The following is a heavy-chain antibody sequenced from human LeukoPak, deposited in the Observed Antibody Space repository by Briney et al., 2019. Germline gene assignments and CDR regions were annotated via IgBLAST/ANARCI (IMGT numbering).Heavy chain of an antibody. D-gene: IGHD2-15*01. V-gene: IGHV4-30-2*01. CDR1: GGSISSGGYS. CDR3: ARARILGYCSGGSCSRTYYFDY. CDR2: IYHSGST. J-gene: IGHJ4*02. Sequence: SETLSLTCAVSGGSISSGGYSWSWIRQPPGKGLEWIGYIYHSGSTYYNPSLKSRVTISVDRSKNQFSLKLSSVTAADTAVYYCARARILGYCSGGSCSRTYYFDYWGQGTLVTVSS.